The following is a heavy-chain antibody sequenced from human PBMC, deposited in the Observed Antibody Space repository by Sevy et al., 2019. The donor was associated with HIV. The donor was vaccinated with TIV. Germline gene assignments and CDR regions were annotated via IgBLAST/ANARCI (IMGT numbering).Heavy chain of an antibody. J-gene: IGHJ4*02. CDR1: GFTFSNAW. Sequence: GGSLRLSCAASGFTFSNAWMSWVRQAPGKGLEWVGRIKSKTDGGTTDYAAPVKGRFTISRDDSKNTLYLQMNSLKTEDTAVYYCTTGSPHYWQWRKLDYWGQGTLVTVSS. CDR2: IKSKTDGGTT. D-gene: IGHD6-19*01. CDR3: TTGSPHYWQWRKLDY. V-gene: IGHV3-15*01.